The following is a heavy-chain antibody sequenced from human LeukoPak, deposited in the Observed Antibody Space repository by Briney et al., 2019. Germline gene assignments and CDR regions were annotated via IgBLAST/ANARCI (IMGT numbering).Heavy chain of an antibody. CDR2: IYHSGST. D-gene: IGHD1-26*01. CDR3: ARAGMDSGSYYGDFYYYYYMDV. CDR1: GYSINSNYY. Sequence: SETLSLTCTVSGYSINSNYYWGWIRQPPGKGLEWIGNIYHSGSTYYNPSLNSRVTISVDTSKNQFSLKLNSVTAADTAVYYCARAGMDSGSYYGDFYYYYYMDVWGKGTTVTISS. J-gene: IGHJ6*03. V-gene: IGHV4-38-2*02.